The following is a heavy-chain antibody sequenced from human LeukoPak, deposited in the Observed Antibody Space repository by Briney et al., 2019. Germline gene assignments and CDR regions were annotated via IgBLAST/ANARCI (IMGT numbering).Heavy chain of an antibody. Sequence: GGSLRLSCAASGFTFSSYSMNWVRQAPGKGLEWVSSISSSSYIYYADSVKGRFTISRDNAKNSLYLQMNSLRAEDTAVYYCARIQTNYYYYMDVWGKGTTVTVSS. V-gene: IGHV3-21*01. CDR3: ARIQTNYYYYMDV. J-gene: IGHJ6*03. CDR1: GFTFSSYS. CDR2: ISSSSYI. D-gene: IGHD5-18*01.